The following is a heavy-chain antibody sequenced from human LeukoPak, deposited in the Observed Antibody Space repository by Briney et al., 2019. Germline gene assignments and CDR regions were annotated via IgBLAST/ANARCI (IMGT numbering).Heavy chain of an antibody. CDR2: INQDGSEA. CDR3: ARWKMELQRNAFDF. V-gene: IGHV3-7*01. D-gene: IGHD1-26*01. Sequence: GSLRLSCAASGFTLRTFSMSWIRQAPGKGPEWVADINQDGSEANYVQSVTGRFTVSRDNAPNAVFLQMTNLRADDTAVYYCARWKMELQRNAFDFWGQGTVVTVSS. CDR1: GFTLRTFS. J-gene: IGHJ3*01.